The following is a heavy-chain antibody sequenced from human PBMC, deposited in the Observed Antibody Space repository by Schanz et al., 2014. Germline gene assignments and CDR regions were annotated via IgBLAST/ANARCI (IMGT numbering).Heavy chain of an antibody. J-gene: IGHJ4*02. D-gene: IGHD3-3*01. CDR3: VRHGNYEFWHGPTPQFEN. Sequence: QLHLQESGPGLAKPSETLSLICSVSGGSISTSSRYWGWIRQSPGKGLEWLGSLYYTGKTHYNPSRKGKDPIPLDPPKNLFPLNPPSVPAADTAVYYCVRHGNYEFWHGPTPQFENWGQGTLVTVS. V-gene: IGHV4-39*01. CDR1: GGSISTSSRY. CDR2: LYYTGKT.